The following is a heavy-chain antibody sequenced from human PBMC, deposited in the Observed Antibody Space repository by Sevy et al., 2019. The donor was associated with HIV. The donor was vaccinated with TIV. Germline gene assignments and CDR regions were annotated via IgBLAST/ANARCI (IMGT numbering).Heavy chain of an antibody. CDR3: AGERTYYYDSSGSDYGYYGMDV. J-gene: IGHJ6*02. CDR1: GFTFSIYA. CDR2: LSGSGGST. D-gene: IGHD3-22*01. Sequence: GGSLRLSCAASGFTFSIYAMSWVRQAPGKGLEWVSGLSGSGGSTYYADSVKGRFTISRDNSKNTLYLQMNSLRPEDTAVYYCAGERTYYYDSSGSDYGYYGMDVWGQGATVTVSS. V-gene: IGHV3-23*01.